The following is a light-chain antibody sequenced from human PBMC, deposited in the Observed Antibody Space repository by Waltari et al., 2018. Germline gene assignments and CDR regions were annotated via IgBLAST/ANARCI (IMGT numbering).Light chain of an antibody. CDR3: QQRANWPPLS. J-gene: IGKJ4*01. Sequence: ELVLPHSPLTLSLSPAERATLSCRASQSVSTFLAWYQQKPGQAPRLLIYHASNRATGIPARFSGRGSGTNFTLTISSLEPEDFAVYYCQQRANWPPLSFGGGTRVEIK. CDR1: QSVSTF. CDR2: HAS. V-gene: IGKV3-11*01.